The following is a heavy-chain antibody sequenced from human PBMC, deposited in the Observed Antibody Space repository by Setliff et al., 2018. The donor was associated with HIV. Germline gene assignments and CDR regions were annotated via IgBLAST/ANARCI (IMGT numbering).Heavy chain of an antibody. CDR1: GFTFSSYA. V-gene: IGHV3-23*01. J-gene: IGHJ6*02. D-gene: IGHD4-17*01. Sequence: GGSLRLSCAASGFTFSSYAMSWVRQAPGKGLEWVSAISGSGGSTYYADSVKGRFTISRDNAKNSLYLQMNSLRAEDTAVYYCAKGRAYGDLYYYYGMDVWGQGTTVTVSS. CDR3: AKGRAYGDLYYYYGMDV. CDR2: ISGSGGST.